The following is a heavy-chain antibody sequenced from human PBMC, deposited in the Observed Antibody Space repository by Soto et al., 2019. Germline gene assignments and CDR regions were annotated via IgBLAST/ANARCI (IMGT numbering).Heavy chain of an antibody. D-gene: IGHD6-19*01. CDR3: ARLAVAGTPLNWFDP. Sequence: GESLKISCKGSGYSFTSYWIGWVRQMPGKGLEWMGIIYPGDSDTRYSPSFQGQVTISADKSISTAYLQWSSLKASDTAMYYCARLAVAGTPLNWFDPWGQGTLVTVSS. CDR1: GYSFTSYW. V-gene: IGHV5-51*01. J-gene: IGHJ5*02. CDR2: IYPGDSDT.